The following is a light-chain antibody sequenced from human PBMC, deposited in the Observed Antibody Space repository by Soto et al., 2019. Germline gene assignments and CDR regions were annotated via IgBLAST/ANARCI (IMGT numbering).Light chain of an antibody. CDR2: GAS. Sequence: EIVLTQPPGTLSLSPGERASLSCRASQSVSSSYLAWYQQKPGRAPRLLIDGASSRATGIPDRFSGSGSGTDFTLTISRLEPEDFAVYYCQQYGSSLITFGQGTRLEIK. V-gene: IGKV3-20*01. J-gene: IGKJ5*01. CDR3: QQYGSSLIT. CDR1: QSVSSSY.